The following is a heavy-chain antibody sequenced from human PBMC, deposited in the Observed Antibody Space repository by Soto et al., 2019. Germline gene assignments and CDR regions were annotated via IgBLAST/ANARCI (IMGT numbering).Heavy chain of an antibody. CDR2: IWYDGSNQ. Sequence: GGSLRLSCAPSGFTFSTYGMHWVRQAPGKGLEWVAVIWYDGSNQYYADSVKGRFTISRDNSKNVLYLQMNSLRAEDTAVYYCARDLGAFNYGSAYFEYWGQGTPVTVSS. CDR3: ARDLGAFNYGSAYFEY. CDR1: GFTFSTYG. J-gene: IGHJ4*02. D-gene: IGHD3-10*01. V-gene: IGHV3-33*01.